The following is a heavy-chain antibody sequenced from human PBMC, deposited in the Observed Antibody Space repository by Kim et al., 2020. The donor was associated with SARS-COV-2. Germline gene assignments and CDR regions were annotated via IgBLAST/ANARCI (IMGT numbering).Heavy chain of an antibody. CDR1: GFTFSSYG. V-gene: IGHV3-30*18. Sequence: GGSLRLACAASGFTFSSYGMHWVRQAPGKGLEWGAVISYDGSNKYYADSVKGGFTSARYNSKNTLDLQTNSLRAEDTAVYYCAKDGKYRNGDYLYYYYYYMDVWGKGTTVYFS. CDR2: ISYDGSNK. D-gene: IGHD4-17*01. CDR3: AKDGKYRNGDYLYYYYYYMDV. J-gene: IGHJ6*03.